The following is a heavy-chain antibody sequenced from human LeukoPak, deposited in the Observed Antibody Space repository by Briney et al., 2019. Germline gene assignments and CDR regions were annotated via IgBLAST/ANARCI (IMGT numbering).Heavy chain of an antibody. CDR3: TTYGSGSCPT. Sequence: GGSLRLSCAASGITFTNAWMTWVRQAPGKGLEWVGRIYRTTNGDTTHYGAPVKGRFTVPRDDSKNTLSLQMHSLKPGDTAVYYCTTYGSGSCPTWGQGTLVTVSS. D-gene: IGHD6-19*01. CDR2: IYRTTNGDTT. J-gene: IGHJ5*02. CDR1: GITFTNAW. V-gene: IGHV3-15*01.